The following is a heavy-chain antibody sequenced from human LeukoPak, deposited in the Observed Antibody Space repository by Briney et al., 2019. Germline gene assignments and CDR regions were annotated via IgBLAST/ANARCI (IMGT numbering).Heavy chain of an antibody. Sequence: ASVKVSCKASGGTFSSYAISWVRQAPGQGLEWMGGIIPIFGTANYAQKFQGRVTITADESTSTAYMELSSLRAEDTAVYYCARGVSWERHYFDYWGQGTLVTVSS. CDR1: GGTFSSYA. J-gene: IGHJ4*02. V-gene: IGHV1-69*13. CDR3: ARGVSWERHYFDY. CDR2: IIPIFGTA. D-gene: IGHD1-26*01.